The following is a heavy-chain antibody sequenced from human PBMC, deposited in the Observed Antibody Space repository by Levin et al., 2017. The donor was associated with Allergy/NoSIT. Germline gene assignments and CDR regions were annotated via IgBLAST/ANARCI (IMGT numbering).Heavy chain of an antibody. V-gene: IGHV4-39*01. D-gene: IGHD2-21*01. CDR3: ARPYDIITPGAFDI. CDR2: IYYSGST. Sequence: SETLSLTCTVSGGSISSSSYYWGWIRQPPGKGLEWIGSIYYSGSTYYNPSLKSRVTISVDTSKNQFSLKLSSVTAADTAVYYCARPYDIITPGAFDIWGQGTMVTVSS. J-gene: IGHJ3*02. CDR1: GGSISSSSYY.